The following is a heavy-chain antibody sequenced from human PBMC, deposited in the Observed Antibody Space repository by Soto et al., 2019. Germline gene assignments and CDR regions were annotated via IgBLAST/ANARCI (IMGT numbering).Heavy chain of an antibody. D-gene: IGHD2-2*01. CDR1: GFTFISSA. J-gene: IGHJ4*02. CDR2: IGAGGANI. V-gene: IGHV3-23*01. Sequence: EVHLLESGGGLVQPGGSLTLSCAASGFTFISSAMIWVRQAPGKGLEWVSIIGAGGANINYADSVKGRFTISRDDSKNTVYLEMNSLRAEDTAIYYCVYPFNNHESYYWGQGAQVIVSS. CDR3: VYPFNNHESYY.